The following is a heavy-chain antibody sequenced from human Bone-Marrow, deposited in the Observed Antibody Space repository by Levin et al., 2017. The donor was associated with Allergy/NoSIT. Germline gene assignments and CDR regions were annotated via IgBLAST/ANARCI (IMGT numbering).Heavy chain of an antibody. D-gene: IGHD3-3*01. CDR2: ITAYNGNT. CDR1: GYTFTTYG. Sequence: VASVKVSCKASGYTFTTYGISWVRQAPGQGLEWVGWITAYNGNTKYAQKFQGRVTMTTDTSTSTAYMELRSLRSDDTAVYYCSRDRYDFWSAYFPSFDHWGQGTLVTVSS. J-gene: IGHJ4*02. CDR3: SRDRYDFWSAYFPSFDH. V-gene: IGHV1-18*01.